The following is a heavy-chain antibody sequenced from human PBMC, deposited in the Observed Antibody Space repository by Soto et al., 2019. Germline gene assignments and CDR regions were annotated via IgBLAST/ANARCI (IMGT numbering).Heavy chain of an antibody. D-gene: IGHD3-10*01. J-gene: IGHJ6*02. CDR2: IWYDGSNK. CDR1: SFSFISYG. V-gene: IGHV3-33*01. CDR3: ARDEGLGVNYYYYGVDV. Sequence: GGSLILSCASTSFSFISYGMQWVLQAPVKGLEWVAVIWYDGSNKYYADSVKGRFTIFRDNSKNTLYLQMNSLRAEDTAVYYCARDEGLGVNYYYYGVDVWGQGT.